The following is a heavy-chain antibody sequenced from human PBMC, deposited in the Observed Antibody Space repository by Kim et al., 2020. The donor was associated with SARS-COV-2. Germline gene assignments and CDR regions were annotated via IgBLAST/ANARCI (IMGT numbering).Heavy chain of an antibody. D-gene: IGHD3-10*01. J-gene: IGHJ4*01. V-gene: IGHV1-69*13. CDR3: ARDRVWFGELLRKASPFDY. CDR1: GGTFSSYA. CDR2: IIPIFGTA. Sequence: SVKVSCKASGGTFSSYAISWVRQAPGQGLEWMGGIIPIFGTANYAQKFQGRVTITADESTSTDYIELSSLRSEDTAAYYCARDRVWFGELLRKASPFDY.